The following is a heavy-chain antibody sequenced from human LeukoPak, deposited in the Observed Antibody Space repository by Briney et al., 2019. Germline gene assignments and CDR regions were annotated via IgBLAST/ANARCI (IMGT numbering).Heavy chain of an antibody. J-gene: IGHJ6*02. CDR3: ALPFSGGMDV. CDR1: GFTFSYYS. Sequence: PGGSLRLSCATSGFTFSYYSMNWVRQVPGKGLEWVSYISGDSSTISYADSVKGRFTISRDNAKNSLYLQMNSLRDEDTAVYYCALPFSGGMDVWGQGTTVTVSS. D-gene: IGHD1-26*01. CDR2: ISGDSSTI. V-gene: IGHV3-48*02.